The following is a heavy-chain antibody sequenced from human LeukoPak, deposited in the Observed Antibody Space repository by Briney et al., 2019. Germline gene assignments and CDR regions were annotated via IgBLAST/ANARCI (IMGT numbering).Heavy chain of an antibody. CDR1: GFTFSSYE. D-gene: IGHD4-17*01. CDR3: AKDLNYGDLLDY. J-gene: IGHJ4*02. Sequence: GGSLRLSCAASGFTFSSYEMNWVRQAPGKGLEWVSYISSSGSTIYYADSVKGRFTISRDNSKNTLYLQMNTLRAEDTALYYCAKDLNYGDLLDYWGQGTLVTVSS. V-gene: IGHV3-48*03. CDR2: ISSSGSTI.